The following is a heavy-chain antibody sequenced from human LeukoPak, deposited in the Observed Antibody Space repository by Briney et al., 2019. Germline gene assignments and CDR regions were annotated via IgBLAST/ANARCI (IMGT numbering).Heavy chain of an antibody. V-gene: IGHV3-21*01. J-gene: IGHJ3*02. CDR2: ISSSSSYI. D-gene: IGHD3-22*01. CDR3: ARAMIVASDAFDI. CDR1: GFTFSSYS. Sequence: GGSLRLSCAASGFTFSSYSMNWVRQAPGKGLEWVSSISSSSSYIYYADSVKGRFTISRDNAKNSLYLQMNSLRAEDTAVYYCARAMIVASDAFDIWGQGTMVTVSS.